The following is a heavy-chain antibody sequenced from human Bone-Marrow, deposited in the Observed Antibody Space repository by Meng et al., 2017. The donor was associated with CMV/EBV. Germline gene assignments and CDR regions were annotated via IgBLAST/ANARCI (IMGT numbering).Heavy chain of an antibody. CDR3: AREAVVVPAYYYYYGMDV. CDR2: IIPMFGIP. J-gene: IGHJ6*02. V-gene: IGHV1-69*05. CDR1: GDTFNNYG. Sequence: SVKVSCKSSGDTFNNYGINWVRLAPGQGLEWVGGIIPMFGIPNYAQKFHGRLSITTDESTSTAYMELSSLRSEDTAVYYCAREAVVVPAYYYYYGMDVWGQGTMVTGSS. D-gene: IGHD2-2*01.